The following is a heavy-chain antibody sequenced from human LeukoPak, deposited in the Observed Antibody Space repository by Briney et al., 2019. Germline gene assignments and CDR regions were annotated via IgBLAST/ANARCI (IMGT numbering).Heavy chain of an antibody. CDR2: ISSNGGST. V-gene: IGHV3-64D*06. CDR3: VKDGGYSGYEAFGY. CDR1: GFTFSRYA. D-gene: IGHD5-12*01. Sequence: GGSLRLSCSAFGFTFSRYAMHWVRQAPGQGLEYVSAISSNGGSTYYADSVKGRFTISRDNSKNTLYLQMSSLRAEDTAVYYCVKDGGYSGYEAFGYWGQGTLVTVSS. J-gene: IGHJ4*02.